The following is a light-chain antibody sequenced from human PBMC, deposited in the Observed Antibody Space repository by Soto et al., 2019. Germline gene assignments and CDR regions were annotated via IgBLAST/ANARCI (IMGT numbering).Light chain of an antibody. CDR1: QSVSNDF. V-gene: IGKV3-20*01. J-gene: IGKJ5*01. CDR2: GAS. CDR3: QQYGSSLIT. Sequence: EIVLTHSPGILSLSPGERSTLSCRASQSVSNDFLAWYQQKTGQAPRIXIYGASTRATDVPDRLSGSGSGTELNLTISRLEPEDFAVYYCQQYGSSLITFGQGTRLEIK.